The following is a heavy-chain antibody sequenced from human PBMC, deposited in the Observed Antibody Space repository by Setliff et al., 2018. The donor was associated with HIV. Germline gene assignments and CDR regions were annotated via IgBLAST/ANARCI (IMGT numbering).Heavy chain of an antibody. CDR3: ARNFYDSSGYRYDY. CDR2: INPSGGST. V-gene: IGHV1-46*01. J-gene: IGHJ4*02. D-gene: IGHD3-22*01. Sequence: GASVKVSCKASGYTFTSSYMHWVRQAPGQGLEWMGIINPSGGSTNYAQKFQGRVTMTRDTSTSTAYMELRSLRSDDTAVYYCARNFYDSSGYRYDYWGQGTLVTVSS. CDR1: GYTFTSSY.